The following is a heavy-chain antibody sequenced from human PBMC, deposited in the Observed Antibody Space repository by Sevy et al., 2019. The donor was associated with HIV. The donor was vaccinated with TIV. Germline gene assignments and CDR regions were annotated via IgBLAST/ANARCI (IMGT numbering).Heavy chain of an antibody. Sequence: VGYLRLSCAASGFAFYDYSMSWIRQAPGKGLEWVATLSFGCGKINYADPVKGRFTISRDNSKNSFYLQMDNLRVEDTALYYCARQGCTRPHDYWGHGTRVTVSS. CDR3: ARQGCTRPHDY. CDR1: GFAFYDYS. CDR2: LSFGCGKI. D-gene: IGHD2-8*01. V-gene: IGHV3-23*01. J-gene: IGHJ4*01.